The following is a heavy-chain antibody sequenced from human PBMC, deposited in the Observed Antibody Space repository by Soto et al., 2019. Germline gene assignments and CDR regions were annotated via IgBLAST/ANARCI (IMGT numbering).Heavy chain of an antibody. Sequence: SETLSLTCTVSGGSISSSSYYWGWIRQPPGKGLEWIATIFYGGSTYYNPSLQSRLTISLDTSKNQFSLKVLSVTATDTAVYYCARHLSRRGGFDDWGQGTLVTVSS. J-gene: IGHJ4*02. CDR2: IFYGGST. CDR3: ARHLSRRGGFDD. CDR1: GGSISSSSYY. D-gene: IGHD3-10*01. V-gene: IGHV4-39*01.